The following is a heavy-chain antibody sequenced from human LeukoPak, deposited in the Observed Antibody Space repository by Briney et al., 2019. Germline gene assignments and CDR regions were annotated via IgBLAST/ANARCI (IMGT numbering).Heavy chain of an antibody. V-gene: IGHV1-8*01. CDR2: MNPNSGNT. Sequence: ASVKVSCKASGYTFTSYDINWVRQATGQGLEWMGWMNPNSGNTGYAQKFQGRVTMTRNTFISTAYMELSSLRSEDTAVYYCARGHMVRGVIAYYYGMDVWGQGTTVTVSS. J-gene: IGHJ6*02. D-gene: IGHD3-10*01. CDR1: GYTFTSYD. CDR3: ARGHMVRGVIAYYYGMDV.